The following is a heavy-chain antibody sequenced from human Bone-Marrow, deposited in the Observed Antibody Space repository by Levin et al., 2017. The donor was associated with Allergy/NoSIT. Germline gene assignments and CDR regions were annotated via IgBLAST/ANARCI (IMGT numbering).Heavy chain of an antibody. V-gene: IGHV3-23*01. J-gene: IGHJ4*02. CDR2: VSGSGDQT. Sequence: GESLKISCAASKFIFKNYAMAWLRQAPGQGLEWVSAVSGSGDQTYHADSVRGRFTISRDNSKDTLFLQMNNLRAEDTAVYFCAKGGVAAPPFYWGQATLVTVSS. D-gene: IGHD3-10*01. CDR1: KFIFKNYA. CDR3: AKGGVAAPPFY.